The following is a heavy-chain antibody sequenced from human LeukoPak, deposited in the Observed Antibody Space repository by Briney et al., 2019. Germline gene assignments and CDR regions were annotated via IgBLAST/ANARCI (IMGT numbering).Heavy chain of an antibody. V-gene: IGHV1-46*01. D-gene: IGHD3-16*02. J-gene: IGHJ4*02. CDR2: INPSGGST. CDR3: TRGLDPITFGGVIDYYFDY. Sequence: ASVKVSCKAPGYTFTSFYIHWVRQAPGQGLEWMGMINPSGGSTTYAQKFQGRVTMTRDTSTSTVYMELSSLRSEDTAVYYCTRGLDPITFGGVIDYYFDYWGQGTLVTVSS. CDR1: GYTFTSFY.